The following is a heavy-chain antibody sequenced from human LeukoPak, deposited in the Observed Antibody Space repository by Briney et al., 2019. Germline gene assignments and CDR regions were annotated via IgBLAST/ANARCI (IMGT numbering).Heavy chain of an antibody. CDR2: IYNSGST. D-gene: IGHD3/OR15-3a*01. CDR3: AKGRTGSYNWFGP. J-gene: IGHJ5*02. V-gene: IGHV4-39*01. Sequence: SETLSLTCTVTGDSISSSSYYWVWIRQPPGKGLEWIGSIYNSGSTYYNPSLKSRVTISVDTSRNQFSLKLSSVTAADTAVYYCAKGRTGSYNWFGPWGQGTLVTVSS. CDR1: GDSISSSSYY.